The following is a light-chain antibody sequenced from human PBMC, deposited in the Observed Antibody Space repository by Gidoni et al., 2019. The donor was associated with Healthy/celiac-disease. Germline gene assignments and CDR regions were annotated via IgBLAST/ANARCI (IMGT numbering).Light chain of an antibody. CDR2: AAS. CDR1: QSISSY. J-gene: IGKJ1*01. CDR3: QQSYSTPRT. V-gene: IGKV1-39*01. Sequence: IQMTQSPSSLSASVGDRVTITCRASQSISSYLNWYQQKPGKAPKLLIYAASSLERGVPSRFSGSGSGTDFTLTISSLQPEDFATYYCQQSYSTPRTFGQGTKVEIK.